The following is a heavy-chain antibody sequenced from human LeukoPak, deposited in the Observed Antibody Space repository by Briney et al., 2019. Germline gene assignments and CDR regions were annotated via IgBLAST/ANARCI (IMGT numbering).Heavy chain of an antibody. J-gene: IGHJ4*02. CDR3: TGDQSRNGWLDY. CDR2: ISPDGSTT. D-gene: IGHD6-19*01. Sequence: GGSLRLSCAASGFTFSRYWMHWVRQAPGKGLMWVSRISPDGSTTLYADSVKGRFTISRDNAKNSVYLQMSSLKAEDTAVYYCTGDQSRNGWLDYWGQGTLVTVSS. V-gene: IGHV3-74*03. CDR1: GFTFSRYW.